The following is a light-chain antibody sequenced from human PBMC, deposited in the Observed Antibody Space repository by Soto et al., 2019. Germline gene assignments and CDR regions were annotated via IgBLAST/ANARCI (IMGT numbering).Light chain of an antibody. Sequence: DIRMTQSPSTLSTSVGDRVTITCRASQNIRGWLAWYQQKPGKAPKLLIYDASTLESGVPSRFSGSGSGTEFTLTISSLQPDDFATYYCQQYNSYSWTFGQGNTVSI. V-gene: IGKV1-5*01. CDR1: QNIRGW. CDR3: QQYNSYSWT. CDR2: DAS. J-gene: IGKJ1*01.